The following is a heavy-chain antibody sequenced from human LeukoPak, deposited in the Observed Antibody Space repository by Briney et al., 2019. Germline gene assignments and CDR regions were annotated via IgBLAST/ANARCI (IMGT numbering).Heavy chain of an antibody. V-gene: IGHV4-39*01. Sequence: SETLSLTCTVSGGSTSSSSYYWGWIRQPPGKGLEWIGSIYYSGSTYYNPSLKSRVTISVDTSKNQFSLKLSSVTAADTAVYYCARHSVVVVPAELDYWGQGTLVTVSS. CDR3: ARHSVVVVPAELDY. D-gene: IGHD2-2*01. CDR1: GGSTSSSSYY. J-gene: IGHJ4*02. CDR2: IYYSGST.